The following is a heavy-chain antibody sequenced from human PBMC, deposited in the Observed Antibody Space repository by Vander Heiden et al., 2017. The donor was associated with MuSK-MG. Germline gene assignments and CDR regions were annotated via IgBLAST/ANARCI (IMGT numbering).Heavy chain of an antibody. CDR2: INPNSGGT. D-gene: IGHD2-2*01. Sequence: QVQLVQSGAEVKKRGASMKVSCKASGYTFPGYYMHWVRQAPGQGLEWMGRINPNSGGTNYAQKFQGRVTMTRDTSISTAYMELSRLRSDDTAVYYCASSGPAAGYYYMDVWGKGTTVTVSS. J-gene: IGHJ6*03. V-gene: IGHV1-2*06. CDR3: ASSGPAAGYYYMDV. CDR1: GYTFPGYY.